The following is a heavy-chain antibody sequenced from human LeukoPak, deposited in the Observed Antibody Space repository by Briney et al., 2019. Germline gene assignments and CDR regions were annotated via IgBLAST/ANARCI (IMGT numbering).Heavy chain of an antibody. V-gene: IGHV1-18*01. D-gene: IGHD3-10*01. J-gene: IGHJ4*02. CDR3: GSGSSFGY. CDR1: GYTFTRYG. Sequence: ASVKVACKASGYTFTRYGISWVRQAPGQGLEWMGWISADNGNTNYPQKLQGRVTMTTDTSTSTAYMELSSLRSEDTAVYYCGSGSSFGYWGQGTLVTVSS. CDR2: ISADNGNT.